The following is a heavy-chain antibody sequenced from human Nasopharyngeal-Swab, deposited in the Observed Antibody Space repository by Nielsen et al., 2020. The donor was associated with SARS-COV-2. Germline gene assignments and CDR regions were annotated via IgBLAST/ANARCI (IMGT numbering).Heavy chain of an antibody. CDR2: ISSSGGST. CDR1: GFTFSSYA. D-gene: IGHD4-17*01. J-gene: IGHJ4*02. V-gene: IGHV3-23*01. Sequence: GGSLRLSCAASGFTFSSYAMSWVRQAPGKGLEWVSAISSSGGSTYYADSVKGRFTISRDNSKNTLYLQMNSLRAEDTAVYYCASGWSTVTGFGYWGQGTLVTVSS. CDR3: ASGWSTVTGFGY.